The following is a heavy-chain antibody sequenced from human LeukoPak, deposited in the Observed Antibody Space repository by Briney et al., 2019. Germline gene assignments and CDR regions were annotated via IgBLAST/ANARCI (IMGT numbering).Heavy chain of an antibody. V-gene: IGHV1-8*01. CDR1: GYTFTSYD. Sequence: ASVKVSCKASGYTFTSYDINWVRQATGQGLEWMGWMNPNSGNTGYAQKFQGRVTMTRNTSISTAYMELSSLRSEDAAVYYCARSPTTIDAFDIWGQGTMVTVSS. CDR2: MNPNSGNT. D-gene: IGHD1-26*01. J-gene: IGHJ3*02. CDR3: ARSPTTIDAFDI.